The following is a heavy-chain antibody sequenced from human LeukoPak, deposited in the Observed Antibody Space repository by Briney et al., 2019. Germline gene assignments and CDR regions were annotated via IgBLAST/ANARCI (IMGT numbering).Heavy chain of an antibody. CDR3: ASPVVVAAPDYYYGMDV. CDR1: GGTFSSYA. Sequence: GASVKVSCKASGGTFSSYAISWVRQAPGQGLEWMGGIIPIFGTANYAQKFQGRVTITADESTSTAYMELSSLRSEDTAVYYCASPVVVAAPDYYYGMDVWGQGTTVTVSS. J-gene: IGHJ6*02. D-gene: IGHD2-15*01. V-gene: IGHV1-69*13. CDR2: IIPIFGTA.